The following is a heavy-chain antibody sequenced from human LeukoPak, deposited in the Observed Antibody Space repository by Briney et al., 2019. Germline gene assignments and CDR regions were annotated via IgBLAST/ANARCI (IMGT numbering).Heavy chain of an antibody. CDR3: ARGRSSYDFWSGYPDAFDI. Sequence: SETLSLTCAVSGGSISSSNWWSWVRQPPGKGLEWIGEIYHSGSTNYNPSPKSRVTISVDKSKNQFSLKLSSVTAADTAVYYCARGRSSYDFWSGYPDAFDIWGQGTMVTVSS. CDR2: IYHSGST. J-gene: IGHJ3*02. CDR1: GGSISSSNW. V-gene: IGHV4-4*02. D-gene: IGHD3-3*01.